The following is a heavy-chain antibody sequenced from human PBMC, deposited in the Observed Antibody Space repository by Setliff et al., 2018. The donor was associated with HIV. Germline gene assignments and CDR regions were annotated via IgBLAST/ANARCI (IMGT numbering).Heavy chain of an antibody. D-gene: IGHD6-13*01. V-gene: IGHV4-61*02. CDR2: VYISGST. CDR1: GGSISSSGNY. Sequence: SETLSLTCTVSGGSISSSGNYWTWIRQPAGKGLEWIGRVYISGSTKYNPSLKSRVTISVDTSKNQFSLKLSSVTAADTAVYYCARELRQQLTLNWLDPWGQGTLVTVSS. CDR3: ARELRQQLTLNWLDP. J-gene: IGHJ5*02.